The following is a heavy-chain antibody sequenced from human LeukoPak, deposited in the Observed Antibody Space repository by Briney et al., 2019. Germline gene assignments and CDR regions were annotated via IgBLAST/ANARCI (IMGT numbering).Heavy chain of an antibody. D-gene: IGHD3-22*01. J-gene: IGHJ4*02. CDR1: GGSISSSSYY. Sequence: SETLSLTCTVSGGSISSSSYYWGWIRQPPGKGLEWIGSIYYSGSTYYNPSLKSRVTISVDTSKNQFSLKLSSVTAADTAVYYCARDAVHSSPPEFGYWGQGTLVTVSS. CDR2: IYYSGST. V-gene: IGHV4-39*07. CDR3: ARDAVHSSPPEFGY.